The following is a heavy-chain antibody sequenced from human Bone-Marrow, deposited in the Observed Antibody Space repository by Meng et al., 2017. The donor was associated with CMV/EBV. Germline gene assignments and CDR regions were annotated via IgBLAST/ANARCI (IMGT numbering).Heavy chain of an antibody. V-gene: IGHV1-2*02. Sequence: SGYSFTGYCLHWLHQAPGPGLEGMGWINPNSGDTSYAQKFEAMVAMTTNTSISTAYMALSSLKSDDTAVYYCASGGVRVRGLHPLDHWGQGTLVTVSS. J-gene: IGHJ4*02. D-gene: IGHD3-10*01. CDR3: ASGGVRVRGLHPLDH. CDR1: GYSFTGYC. CDR2: INPNSGDT.